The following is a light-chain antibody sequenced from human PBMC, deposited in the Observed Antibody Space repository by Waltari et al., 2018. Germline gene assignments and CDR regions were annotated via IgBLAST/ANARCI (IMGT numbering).Light chain of an antibody. CDR1: QSISYY. CDR2: QSS. Sequence: DIQMTQSPSTLSASVGDRVTITCRASQSISYYLAWYQQKPGRAPKLLIYQSSNLESGVPSRFSGSGFGTEFTRTISSLQPDDFASYYCQQFNTYPYTFGQGTKLDI. V-gene: IGKV1-5*03. CDR3: QQFNTYPYT. J-gene: IGKJ2*01.